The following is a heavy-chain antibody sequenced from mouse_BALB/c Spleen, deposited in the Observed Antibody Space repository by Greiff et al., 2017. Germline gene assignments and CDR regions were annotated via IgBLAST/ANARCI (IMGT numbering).Heavy chain of an antibody. Sequence: EVQVVESGGGLVKPGGSLKLSCAASGFAFSSYDMSWVRQTPEKRLEWVAYISRGGGSTYYPDTVKGRFTISRDNAKNTLYLQMSSLKSEDTAMYYCARHYYGYHAMDYWGQGTSVTVSS. J-gene: IGHJ4*01. D-gene: IGHD1-2*01. CDR3: ARHYYGYHAMDY. CDR2: ISRGGGST. V-gene: IGHV5-12-1*01. CDR1: GFAFSSYD.